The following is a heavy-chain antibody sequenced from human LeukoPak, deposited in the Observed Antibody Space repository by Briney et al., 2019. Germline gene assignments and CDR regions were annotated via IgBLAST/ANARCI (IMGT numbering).Heavy chain of an antibody. CDR3: ARFAAGGSYYYYMDV. Sequence: PGGSLRLSCAASGFTFSSYTMNWVRQPRGKGREGVSNIGTSSTTIYYADAVKGRFTISRDNAKNSLYPQMNSLRADDTAVYYCARFAAGGSYYYYMDVWGKGTTVTVSS. CDR1: GFTFSSYT. V-gene: IGHV3-48*01. CDR2: IGTSSTTI. D-gene: IGHD6-25*01. J-gene: IGHJ6*03.